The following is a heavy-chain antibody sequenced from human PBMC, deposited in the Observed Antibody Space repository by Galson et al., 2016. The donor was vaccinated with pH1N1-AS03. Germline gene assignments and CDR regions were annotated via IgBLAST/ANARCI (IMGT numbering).Heavy chain of an antibody. D-gene: IGHD6-19*01. CDR3: ARPRSIAGAGEIGY. CDR2: TIPIFGTA. V-gene: IGHV1-69*13. Sequence: SVKVSCKASGHTFSSNAITWVRQAPGQGPEWVGGTIPIFGTANYAQKFQGRVTITADESTSTVYMELSSLRAEDTAVYYCARPRSIAGAGEIGYWGQGTLVTVSS. CDR1: GHTFSSNA. J-gene: IGHJ4*02.